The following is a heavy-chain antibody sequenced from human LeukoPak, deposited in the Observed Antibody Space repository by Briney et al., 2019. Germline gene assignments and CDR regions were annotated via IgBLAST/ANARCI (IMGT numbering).Heavy chain of an antibody. CDR3: ARADGYEIYFDY. CDR2: IYYSGST. Sequence: PSETLSLTCTVSGGSISSGGYYWSWLRQHPGTGLEWIGYIYYSGSTYYNPSLKSRVTISVDTSKNQFSLKLSSVTAADTAVYFCARADGYEIYFDYWGQGTLVTVSS. J-gene: IGHJ4*02. CDR1: GGSISSGGYY. D-gene: IGHD5-12*01. V-gene: IGHV4-31*03.